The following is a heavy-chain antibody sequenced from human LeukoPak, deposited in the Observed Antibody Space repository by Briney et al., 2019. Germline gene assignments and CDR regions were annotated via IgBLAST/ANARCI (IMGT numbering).Heavy chain of an antibody. CDR3: AKDLSTDLRYFDWLLLAFDI. D-gene: IGHD3-9*01. V-gene: IGHV3-23*01. CDR1: GFTFSSYA. J-gene: IGHJ3*02. Sequence: GSLRLSCAASGFTFSSYAMSWVRQAPGKGLEWVSAISGSGGSTYYADSVKGRFTISRDNSKNTLYLQMNSLRAEDTAVYYCAKDLSTDLRYFDWLLLAFDIWGQGTMVTVSS. CDR2: ISGSGGST.